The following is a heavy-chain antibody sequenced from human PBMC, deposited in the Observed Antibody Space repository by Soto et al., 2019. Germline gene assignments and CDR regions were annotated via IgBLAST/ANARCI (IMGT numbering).Heavy chain of an antibody. CDR2: IGSSSPYI. V-gene: IGHV3-21*01. J-gene: IGHJ4*02. CDR1: GFTFSSYS. CDR3: ARHRYGDYEFDY. Sequence: PGGSLRLSCAASGFTFSSYSMNWVRQAPGKGLEWVSSIGSSSPYIYYADSVKGRFTISRDNAKNSLYLQMNSLRAEDTAVYYCARHRYGDYEFDYWGQGTLVTVSS. D-gene: IGHD4-17*01.